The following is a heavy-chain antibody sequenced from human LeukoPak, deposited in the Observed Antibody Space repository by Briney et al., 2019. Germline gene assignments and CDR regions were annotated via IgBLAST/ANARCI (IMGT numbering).Heavy chain of an antibody. CDR1: GFTFSSYA. V-gene: IGHV3-64*01. CDR3: ARYCKGVTCYSGYDY. CDR2: ISTNGGGT. J-gene: IGHJ4*02. D-gene: IGHD2-15*01. Sequence: RPGGSLRLSCASSGFTFSSYAKHWLRQTPGKGLEYVSAISTNGGGTYYANSVKGRFTISRDNSKNTLYLQMGSLRAEDMAVYFYARYCKGVTCYSGYDYWGQGTLVTVSS.